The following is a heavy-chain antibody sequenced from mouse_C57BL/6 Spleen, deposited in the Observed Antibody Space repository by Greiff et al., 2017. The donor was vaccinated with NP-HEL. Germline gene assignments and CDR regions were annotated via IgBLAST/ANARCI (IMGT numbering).Heavy chain of an antibody. V-gene: IGHV1-80*01. J-gene: IGHJ4*01. CDR3: ARDGSSYAMDY. CDR2: IYPGDGDT. CDR1: GYAFSSYW. Sequence: QVQLQQSGAELVKPGASVKISCKASGYAFSSYWMNWVKQRPGKGLEWIGQIYPGDGDTNYNGKFKGKATLTADKSSSTAYMQLSSLTSEDSAVYFCARDGSSYAMDYWGQGTTLTVSS. D-gene: IGHD1-1*01.